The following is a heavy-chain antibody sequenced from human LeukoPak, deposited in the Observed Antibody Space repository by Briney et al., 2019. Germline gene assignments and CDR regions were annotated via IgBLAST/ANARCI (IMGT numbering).Heavy chain of an antibody. Sequence: PGGSLRLSCAASGFTFSNAWMSWVRQAPGKGLEWVGRIKSKTDGGTTDYAAPVKGRFTISRHDSKNTLYLQMNSLKTEDTAVYYCTTDSGSYGFDYWGQGTLVTVSS. CDR3: TTDSGSYGFDY. D-gene: IGHD1-26*01. J-gene: IGHJ4*02. V-gene: IGHV3-15*01. CDR1: GFTFSNAW. CDR2: IKSKTDGGTT.